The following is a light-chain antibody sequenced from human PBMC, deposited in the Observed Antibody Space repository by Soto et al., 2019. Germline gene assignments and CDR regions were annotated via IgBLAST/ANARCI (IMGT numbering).Light chain of an antibody. J-gene: IGKJ1*01. CDR1: ESVSSN. CDR3: QQYGSSPWP. Sequence: EVVMTQYPATLSLSHGERATLSCRASESVSSNLAWYQQRPGQAPRLVMYGASTRATGIPARFSGGGSGTEFTLTISRLEPEDFAVYYCQQYGSSPWPFGQGTMV. CDR2: GAS. V-gene: IGKV3-15*01.